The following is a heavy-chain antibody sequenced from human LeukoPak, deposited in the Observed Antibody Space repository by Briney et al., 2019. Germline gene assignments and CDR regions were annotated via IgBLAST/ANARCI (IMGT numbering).Heavy chain of an antibody. Sequence: PSETLSLTCTVSGGSISSYYWSWIRQPPGKGLEWIGYIYYSGSTNYNPSLKSRVTISVDTSKNQFSLKLSSVTAADTAVYYCARVIYSLGDAFDIWGQGTMVTVSS. CDR2: IYYSGST. CDR1: GGSISSYY. J-gene: IGHJ3*02. D-gene: IGHD2-15*01. CDR3: ARVIYSLGDAFDI. V-gene: IGHV4-59*01.